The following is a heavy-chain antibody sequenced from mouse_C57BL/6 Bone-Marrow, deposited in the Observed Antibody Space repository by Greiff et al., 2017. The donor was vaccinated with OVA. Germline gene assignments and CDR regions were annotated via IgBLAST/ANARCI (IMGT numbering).Heavy chain of an antibody. D-gene: IGHD2-5*01. CDR1: GFTFSDYG. CDR2: ISSGSSTI. V-gene: IGHV5-17*01. Sequence: VMLVESGGGLVKPGGSLKLSCAASGFTFSDYGMHWVRQAPEKGLEWVGYISSGSSTIYYSDTVKGRFTISRDNAKNTLFLQMTSLRSEDTDMYYCERGYSNYKFAYWGQGTLVTVSA. J-gene: IGHJ3*01. CDR3: ERGYSNYKFAY.